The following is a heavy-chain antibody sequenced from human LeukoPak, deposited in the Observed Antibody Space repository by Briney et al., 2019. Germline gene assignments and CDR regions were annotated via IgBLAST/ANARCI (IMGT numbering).Heavy chain of an antibody. Sequence: SETLSLTCTVSGASISSYYWSWIRQPPGKGLERIGYIYYSGSTNYNPSLKSRVTISVDTSKNQFSLRLSSVTAADTAVYYCARGRSGGDWFDPWGQGTLVTVSS. J-gene: IGHJ5*02. CDR1: GASISSYY. CDR2: IYYSGST. D-gene: IGHD3-10*01. CDR3: ARGRSGGDWFDP. V-gene: IGHV4-59*01.